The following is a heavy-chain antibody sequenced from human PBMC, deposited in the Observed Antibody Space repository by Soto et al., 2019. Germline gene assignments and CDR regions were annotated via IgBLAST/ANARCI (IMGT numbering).Heavy chain of an antibody. Sequence: QLQLQESGPGLVKPSENLSLTCTVSGGSISSSSYYWGWIRQPPGKGLEWIGSIYYSGSTYYNPSLKSRVTISVDTSKNQFSLKLSSVTAADTAVYYCARLPIVVVIAASRDQIIDYWGQGTLVTVSS. D-gene: IGHD2-21*01. CDR3: ARLPIVVVIAASRDQIIDY. J-gene: IGHJ4*02. V-gene: IGHV4-39*01. CDR1: GGSISSSSYY. CDR2: IYYSGST.